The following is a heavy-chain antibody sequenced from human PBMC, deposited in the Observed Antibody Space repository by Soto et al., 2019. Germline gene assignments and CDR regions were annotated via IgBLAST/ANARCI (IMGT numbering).Heavy chain of an antibody. CDR3: ASSFTVPAVIGY. Sequence: ASVKVSCKASGYTFTSYYMHWVRQAPGQGLEWMGIINPSGGSTSYAQKFQGRVTITRDTSASTAYMELSSLRSEDTAVYYCASSFTVPAVIGYWGQGTLVTVSS. J-gene: IGHJ4*02. CDR2: INPSGGST. V-gene: IGHV1-46*01. D-gene: IGHD2-2*02. CDR1: GYTFTSYY.